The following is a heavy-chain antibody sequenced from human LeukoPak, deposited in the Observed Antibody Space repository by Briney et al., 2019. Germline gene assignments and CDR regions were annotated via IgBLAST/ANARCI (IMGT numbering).Heavy chain of an antibody. Sequence: GGSLRLSCGASGFTFSNYDMNWVRQAPGKGGKGLEWVSGIGGSDDSTYYADSVKGRFTISRDNSRNTLYLQMNSLRAEDTAVYHCARSNGVTTVAPFDYWGQGTLVTVSS. J-gene: IGHJ4*02. CDR1: GFTFSNYD. CDR3: ARSNGVTTVAPFDY. D-gene: IGHD4-23*01. CDR2: IGGSDDST. V-gene: IGHV3-23*01.